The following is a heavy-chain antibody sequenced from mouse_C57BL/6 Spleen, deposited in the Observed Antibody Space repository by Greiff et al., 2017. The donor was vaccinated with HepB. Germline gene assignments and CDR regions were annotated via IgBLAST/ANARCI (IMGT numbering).Heavy chain of an antibody. CDR1: GYSFTGYY. V-gene: IGHV1-42*01. CDR3: ARRDYDYPYYYAMAY. D-gene: IGHD2-4*01. J-gene: IGHJ4*01. CDR2: INPSTGGT. Sequence: EVQLQQSGPELVKPGTSVKISCKASGYSFTGYYMNWVKQSPEKSLEWIGEINPSTGGTTYNQKFKAKATLTVDKSSSTAYMQLKSLKSEDSAVYYVARRDYDYPYYYAMAYWGQGTSVTVSS.